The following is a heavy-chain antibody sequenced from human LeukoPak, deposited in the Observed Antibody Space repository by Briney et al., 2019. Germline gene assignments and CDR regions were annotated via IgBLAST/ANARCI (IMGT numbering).Heavy chain of an antibody. J-gene: IGHJ4*02. D-gene: IGHD3-10*01. CDR1: GYMFTNYA. CDR3: ARGLLWFGELSPPGY. CDR2: INAGNGNT. Sequence: ASVKVSCKSSGYMFTNYAMHWVRQAPGQRLEWMGWINAGNGNTKYSQKFQVRVTITRDTSATTAYMELSSLRSEDTAVYYCARGLLWFGELSPPGYWGQGTLVTVSS. V-gene: IGHV1-3*01.